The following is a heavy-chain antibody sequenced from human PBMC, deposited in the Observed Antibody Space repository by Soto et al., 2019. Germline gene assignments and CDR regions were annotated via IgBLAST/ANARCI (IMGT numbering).Heavy chain of an antibody. CDR1: GYTFTSYG. J-gene: IGHJ4*02. Sequence: ASVKVSSKASGYTFTSYGISWVRQAPGRGLEWMGWISAYNGNTNYAQKLQGRVTMTTDTSTSTAYMELRSLRSDDTAVYYCARDPSSGWYSGGYFDYWGQGTLVTVSS. CDR3: ARDPSSGWYSGGYFDY. CDR2: ISAYNGNT. V-gene: IGHV1-18*01. D-gene: IGHD6-19*01.